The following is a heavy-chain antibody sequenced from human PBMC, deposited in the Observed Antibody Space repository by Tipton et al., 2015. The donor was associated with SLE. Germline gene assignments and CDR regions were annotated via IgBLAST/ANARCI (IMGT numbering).Heavy chain of an antibody. D-gene: IGHD3-3*01. Sequence: QLVQSGAEVKKPGESLKISCKGSGYSFTSYWIGWERQMPGKGLEWMGIIYPGDSDTSYSPPFQGQVTISAAKSISTAYLQWSSLKASDTALYYCAIRRIAILGVRPAFDIWGQGTMVTVSS. V-gene: IGHV5-51*03. CDR3: AIRRIAILGVRPAFDI. J-gene: IGHJ3*02. CDR2: IYPGDSDT. CDR1: GYSFTSYW.